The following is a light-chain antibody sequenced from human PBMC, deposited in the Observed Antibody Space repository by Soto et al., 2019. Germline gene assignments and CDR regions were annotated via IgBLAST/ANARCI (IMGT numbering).Light chain of an antibody. Sequence: DVVMTQSPLSLPVTLGQPASISCRSSQSLVYSDGNTYLNWFQQRPGQSPRRLIYKVSNRDSGXPXRCXGRGSGTDFTLKISRVEAEYVGVYYCMQGTHWPPITFGQGTRLEIK. CDR3: MQGTHWPPIT. CDR1: QSLVYSDGNTY. J-gene: IGKJ5*01. V-gene: IGKV2-30*01. CDR2: KVS.